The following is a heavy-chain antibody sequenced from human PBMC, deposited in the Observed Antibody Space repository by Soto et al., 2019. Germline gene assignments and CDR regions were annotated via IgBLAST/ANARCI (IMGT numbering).Heavy chain of an antibody. V-gene: IGHV3-74*01. CDR1: GFTFSSYW. CDR3: ARRGQKAAAGQIDY. Sequence: PGESLKISCAASGFTFSSYWMHWVRQAPGKGLVWVSRINSDGSSTSYADSVKGRFTISRDNAKNTLYLQMNSLRAEDTAVYYCARRGQKAAAGQIDYWGQGTLVTVSS. J-gene: IGHJ4*02. CDR2: INSDGSST. D-gene: IGHD6-13*01.